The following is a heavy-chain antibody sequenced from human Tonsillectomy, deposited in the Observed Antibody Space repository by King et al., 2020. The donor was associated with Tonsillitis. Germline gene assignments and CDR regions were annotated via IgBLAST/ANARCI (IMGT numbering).Heavy chain of an antibody. CDR2: ISWNSGSI. CDR1: GFTFDDYA. J-gene: IGHJ3*02. D-gene: IGHD1-26*01. V-gene: IGHV3-9*01. CDR3: AKDMGVGATGDAFDI. Sequence: VQLVESGGGFIQPGRSLRLSCAASGFTFDDYAMHWVRQAPGKGLEWVSGISWNSGSIAYADSVKGRFTISRDNAKNSLYLQMNSLRAEDTALYYCAKDMGVGATGDAFDIWGQGTMVTVSS.